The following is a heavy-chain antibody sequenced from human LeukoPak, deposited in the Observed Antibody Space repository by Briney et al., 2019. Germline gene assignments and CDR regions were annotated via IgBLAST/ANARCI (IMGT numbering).Heavy chain of an antibody. V-gene: IGHV3-30*02. CDR3: ARDKGDY. J-gene: IGHJ4*02. CDR2: VRYDGSNK. Sequence: PGGSLRLSCVASGFTFSSYGMHWVRQAPGKGLEWVAFVRYDGSNKYYADSVKGRFTISRDNSKNTLYLQMNSLRAEDAAVYYCARDKGDYWGQGTLVTVSS. CDR1: GFTFSSYG.